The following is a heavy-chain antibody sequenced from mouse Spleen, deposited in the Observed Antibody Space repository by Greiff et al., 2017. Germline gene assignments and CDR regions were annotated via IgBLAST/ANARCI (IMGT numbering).Heavy chain of an antibody. D-gene: IGHD1-1*01. CDR1: GFTFSNYW. CDR2: IRLKSNNYAT. Sequence: EVMLVESGGGLVQPGGSMKLSCVASGFTFSNYWMNWVRQSPEKGLEWVAEIRLKSNNYATHYAESVKGRFTISRDDSKSSVYLQMNNLRAEDTGIYYCTRDYYGSWYFDVWGAGTTVTVSS. J-gene: IGHJ1*01. V-gene: IGHV6-6*02. CDR3: TRDYYGSWYFDV.